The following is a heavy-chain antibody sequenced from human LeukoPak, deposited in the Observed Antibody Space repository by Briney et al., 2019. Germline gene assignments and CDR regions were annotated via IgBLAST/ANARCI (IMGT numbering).Heavy chain of an antibody. V-gene: IGHV3-9*03. CDR2: ISWNSGSI. CDR3: AKDMDGAAAGAFDY. D-gene: IGHD6-13*01. J-gene: IGHJ4*02. Sequence: GRSLRLSCAASGFTFDDYAMHWVRQAPGKGLEWVSGISWNSGSIGYADSVKGRFTISRDNAKNSLYLQMNSLRAEDMALYYCAKDMDGAAAGAFDYWGQGTLVTVSS. CDR1: GFTFDDYA.